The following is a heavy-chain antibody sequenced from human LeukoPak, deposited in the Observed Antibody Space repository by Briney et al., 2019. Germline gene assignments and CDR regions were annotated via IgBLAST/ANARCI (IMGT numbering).Heavy chain of an antibody. J-gene: IGHJ4*02. CDR2: INPSGGDT. D-gene: IGHD2-15*01. V-gene: IGHV1-46*01. Sequence: GASVKVSCKASGYTFTSYYMHWVRQAPGQGLEWMGIINPSGGDTSYAQKFQGRLTMTRDTSTNTVYMELTSLRSEDTAVYYCAREVVDNLHFDYWGQGTLVTVSS. CDR1: GYTFTSYY. CDR3: AREVVDNLHFDY.